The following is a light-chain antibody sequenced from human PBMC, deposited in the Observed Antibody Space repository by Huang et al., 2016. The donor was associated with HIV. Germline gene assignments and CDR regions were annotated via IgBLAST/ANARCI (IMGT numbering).Light chain of an antibody. V-gene: IGKV1-39*01. CDR1: KSISSY. CDR3: QQSYSTPHT. Sequence: DIQMTQSPSSLSASVGDRVTITCRASKSISSYLNWYQQKPGKAPKLLIYAASSLQRGVPSRFSGSGSGTDFTLTISRLQPEDFATYYCQQSYSTPHTFGQGTKLEIK. CDR2: AAS. J-gene: IGKJ2*01.